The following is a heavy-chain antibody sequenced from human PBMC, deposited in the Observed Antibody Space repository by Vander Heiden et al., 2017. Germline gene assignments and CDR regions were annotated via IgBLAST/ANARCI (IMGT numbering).Heavy chain of an antibody. V-gene: IGHV3-48*03. CDR1: GFTLGRFE. J-gene: IGHJ6*02. CDR3: AGCLASVSWTNYYYHGMDV. Sequence: EVELVESGGGFVQPGGSVRLSCAASGFTLGRFEMNWVRLNPGKGVEWVAYTSGSGNTVYLAKSVRGRFTIFKDKTKNFLYLQVNSLRDDDSGLYFCAGCLASVSWTNYYYHGMDVWGPGTPVTVSS. CDR2: TSGSGNTV. D-gene: IGHD3-10*01.